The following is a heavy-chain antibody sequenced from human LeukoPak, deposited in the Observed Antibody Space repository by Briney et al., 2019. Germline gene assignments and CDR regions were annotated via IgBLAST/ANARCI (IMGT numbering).Heavy chain of an antibody. J-gene: IGHJ6*02. D-gene: IGHD6-13*01. CDR3: ARIPIAAAGSPNYYYYGMDV. Sequence: ASVKVSCKASGYTFTSYYMHWVRQAPGQGLEWMGIINPIGGSTSYAQKFQGRVTMTRDTSTSTVYMELSSLRSEDTAVYYCARIPIAAAGSPNYYYYGMDVWGQGTTVTVSS. V-gene: IGHV1-46*01. CDR2: INPIGGST. CDR1: GYTFTSYY.